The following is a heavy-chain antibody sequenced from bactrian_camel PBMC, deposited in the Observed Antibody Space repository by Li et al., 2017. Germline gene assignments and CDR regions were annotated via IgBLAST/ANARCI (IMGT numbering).Heavy chain of an antibody. J-gene: IGHJ4*01. D-gene: IGHD2*01. CDR1: GLPFSSYA. V-gene: IGHV3S40*01. Sequence: VQLVESGGGLVQPGGSLRLSCAASGLPFSSYAMSWVRQAPGKGLEWISGVVSGGVGTTYYADSVKGRFTISRDNAKMYLQLNSLDFEDTAMYYCASDYGTTYYGQGTQVTVS. CDR2: VVSGGVGTT.